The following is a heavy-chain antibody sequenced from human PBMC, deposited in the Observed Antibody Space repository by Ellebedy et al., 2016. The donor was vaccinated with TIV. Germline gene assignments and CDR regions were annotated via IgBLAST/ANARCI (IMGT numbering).Heavy chain of an antibody. CDR2: IYPGDSDT. Sequence: GESLKISCKGSGYSFTSYWIGWVRQMPGKGLEWMGIIYPGDSDTRYSPSFQGQVTISADKSISTAYLQWSSLKASDTAMYYCARAGFPPNTYYYYGMDVWGQGTTVTVSS. J-gene: IGHJ6*02. V-gene: IGHV5-51*01. CDR1: GYSFTSYW. D-gene: IGHD3-10*01. CDR3: ARAGFPPNTYYYYGMDV.